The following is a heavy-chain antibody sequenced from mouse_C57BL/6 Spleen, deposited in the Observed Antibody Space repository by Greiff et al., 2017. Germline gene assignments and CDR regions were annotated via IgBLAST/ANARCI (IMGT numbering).Heavy chain of an antibody. CDR3: ASGTGTGYFDV. J-gene: IGHJ1*03. Sequence: QVQLKESGAELVRPGASVTLSCKASGYTFTDYEMHWVKQTPVHGLEWIGAIDPETGGTAYNQKFKGKAILTADKSSSTAYMELRSLTSEDSAVYYRASGTGTGYFDVWSTGTTGTVSS. CDR2: IDPETGGT. V-gene: IGHV1-15*01. CDR1: GYTFTDYE. D-gene: IGHD4-1*01.